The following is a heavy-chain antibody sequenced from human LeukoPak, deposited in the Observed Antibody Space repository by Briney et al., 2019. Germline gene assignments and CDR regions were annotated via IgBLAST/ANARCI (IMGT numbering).Heavy chain of an antibody. J-gene: IGHJ4*02. CDR2: INHSGGT. CDR1: GGSFSGYY. Sequence: PSETLSLTCAVYGGSFSGYYWSWIRQPPGKGLEWIGEINHSGGTNYNPSLKSRVTISVDTSKNQFSLKLSSVTAADTAVYYCARDQPATFWSGYYVHFDYWGQGTLVTVSS. D-gene: IGHD3-3*01. V-gene: IGHV4-34*01. CDR3: ARDQPATFWSGYYVHFDY.